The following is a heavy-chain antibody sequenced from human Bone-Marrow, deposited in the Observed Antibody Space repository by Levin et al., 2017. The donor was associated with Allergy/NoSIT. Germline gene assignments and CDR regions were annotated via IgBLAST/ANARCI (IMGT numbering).Heavy chain of an antibody. CDR1: GFTFSSYA. V-gene: IGHV3-30-3*01. D-gene: IGHD6-6*01. CDR3: ARDQFGRYSSSPAWAGGDGNYYYYGMDV. J-gene: IGHJ6*02. Sequence: GGSLRLSCAASGFTFSSYAMHWVRQAPGKGLEWVAVISYDGSNKYYADSVKGRFTISRDNSKNTLYLQMNSLRAEDTAVYYCARDQFGRYSSSPAWAGGDGNYYYYGMDVWGQGTTVTVSS. CDR2: ISYDGSNK.